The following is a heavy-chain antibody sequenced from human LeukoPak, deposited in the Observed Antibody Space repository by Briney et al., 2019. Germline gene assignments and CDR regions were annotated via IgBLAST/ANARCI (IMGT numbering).Heavy chain of an antibody. V-gene: IGHV1-3*01. CDR2: INAGNGYT. CDR1: GYTFTNYA. D-gene: IGHD6-19*01. CDR3: ARDLADRWLGPDWYFDL. Sequence: ASVKVACKSSGYTFTNYAIHWVRQAPGQRLEWMGWINAGNGYTKYSQKFQGRVTITRDTSASTAYMELSSLRSEDTAVYYCARDLADRWLGPDWYFDLWGRGTLVTVSS. J-gene: IGHJ2*01.